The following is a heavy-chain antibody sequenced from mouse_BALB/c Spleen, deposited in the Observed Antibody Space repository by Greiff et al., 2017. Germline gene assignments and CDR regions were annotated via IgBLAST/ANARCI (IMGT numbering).Heavy chain of an antibody. J-gene: IGHJ2*01. CDR3: ARLDASTAY. CDR1: GYTFTSYW. CDR2: INPSTGYT. D-gene: IGHD1-2*01. V-gene: IGHV1-7*01. Sequence: QVQLKQSGAELAKPGASVKMSCKASGYTFTSYWMHWVKQRPGQGLEWIGYINPSTGYTEYNQKFKDKATLTADKSSSTAYMQLSSLTSEDSAVYYCARLDASTAYWGQGTTLTVSS.